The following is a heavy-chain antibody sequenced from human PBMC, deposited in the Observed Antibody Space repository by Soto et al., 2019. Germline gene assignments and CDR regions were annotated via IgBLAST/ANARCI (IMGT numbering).Heavy chain of an antibody. J-gene: IGHJ4*02. V-gene: IGHV1-18*01. CDR1: GYTFTSYG. D-gene: IGHD6-13*01. CDR2: ISAYNGNT. CDR3: ATAAGTGGWGFDY. Sequence: QVQLVQSGAEVKKPGASVKVSCKASGYTFTSYGITWVRQAPGQGLEWMGWISAYNGNTNYAQKLQGRVTMTTDTSTSTAYRDLRSLRADDTAVYYCATAAGTGGWGFDYWGQGSLVTVSS.